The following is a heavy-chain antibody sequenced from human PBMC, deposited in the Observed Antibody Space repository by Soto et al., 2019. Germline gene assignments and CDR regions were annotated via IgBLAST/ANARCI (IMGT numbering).Heavy chain of an antibody. Sequence: GSLRLSCSTSGFTFSTYAMNWVRQAPGKGLEWVSALSGSGGTTYYADSVRGRFTISRDNSKNTLFLQMSSLRAEDTALYYCAKQRAGYGSRSDTFYFDFWGQGTLVTVSS. J-gene: IGHJ4*02. CDR3: AKQRAGYGSRSDTFYFDF. D-gene: IGHD3-10*01. V-gene: IGHV3-23*01. CDR1: GFTFSTYA. CDR2: LSGSGGTT.